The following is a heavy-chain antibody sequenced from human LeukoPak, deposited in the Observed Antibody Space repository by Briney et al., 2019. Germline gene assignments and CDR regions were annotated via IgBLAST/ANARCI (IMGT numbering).Heavy chain of an antibody. CDR2: ISGSSGII. CDR1: GFTFNTYT. V-gene: IGHV3-48*01. J-gene: IGHJ4*02. Sequence: GGSLRLSCAASGFTFNTYTMNWVRQAPGKGLEWVSYISGSSGIIDYADSVRGRFTISRDNSKNTLYLQMNSLRAEDTAVYYCARDAAAAGPGDYWGQGALVTVSS. D-gene: IGHD6-13*01. CDR3: ARDAAAAGPGDY.